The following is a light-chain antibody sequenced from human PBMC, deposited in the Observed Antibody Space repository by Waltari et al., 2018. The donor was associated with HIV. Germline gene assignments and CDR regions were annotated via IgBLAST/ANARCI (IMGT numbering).Light chain of an antibody. V-gene: IGLV1-47*01. CDR2: GNG. CDR1: SSTIGNHA. Sequence: QSVLTQPPSASGTPGRRVTISCSGSSSTIGNHAVYCYQELPGTAPKLLIFGNGQRPSGVPDRFSGSKSGTSASLAISGLRSEDEADYYCAAWDDSLSGSYVFGTGTKVTVL. J-gene: IGLJ1*01. CDR3: AAWDDSLSGSYV.